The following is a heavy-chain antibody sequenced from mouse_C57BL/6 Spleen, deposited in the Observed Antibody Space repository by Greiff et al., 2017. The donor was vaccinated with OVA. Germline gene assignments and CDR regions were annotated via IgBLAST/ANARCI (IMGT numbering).Heavy chain of an antibody. CDR2: INPCNSDT. CDR1: GYAFTSYW. D-gene: IGHD6-1*01. J-gene: IGHJ2*01. Sequence: QVQLQQSGAELVKPGASVKLSCKASGYAFTSYWMHWVKQRPGQGLEWIGEINPCNSDTNYNEKFKGKATLTADKSYSTAYMQLSSLTSVYSSVYYCSSNVGSSAIDYWGQGTTLTVSS. CDR3: SSNVGSSAIDY. V-gene: IGHV1-69*02.